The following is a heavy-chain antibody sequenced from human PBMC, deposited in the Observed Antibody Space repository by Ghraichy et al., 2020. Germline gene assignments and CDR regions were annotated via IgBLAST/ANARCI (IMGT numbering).Heavy chain of an antibody. CDR3: SRVVRPLRIDMAFDY. D-gene: IGHD5-24*01. CDR2: IRNDGDVGGGAVT. J-gene: IGHJ4*02. CDR1: GFTFSSYT. V-gene: IGHV3-23*01. Sequence: GGSLRLSCASSGFTFSSYTMSWVRQAPGKGLEWVSAIRNDGDVGGGAVTYYADSVKGRFTISRDNSKNTLYLQMSSLRAEDTAVYYCSRVVRPLRIDMAFDYWGQGTLVTVSS.